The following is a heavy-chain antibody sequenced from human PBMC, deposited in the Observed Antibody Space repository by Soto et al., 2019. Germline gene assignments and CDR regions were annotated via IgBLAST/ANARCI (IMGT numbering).Heavy chain of an antibody. CDR1: GFTFSSYG. J-gene: IGHJ5*02. V-gene: IGHV3-30*18. CDR3: AKDWGYDILTGYPFNWFDP. D-gene: IGHD3-9*01. Sequence: GGSLRLSCAASGFTFSSYGMHWVRQAPGKGLEWVAVISYDGSNKYYADSVKGRFTISRDNSKNTLYLQMNSLRAEDTAVYYCAKDWGYDILTGYPFNWFDPWGQGTLVTVSS. CDR2: ISYDGSNK.